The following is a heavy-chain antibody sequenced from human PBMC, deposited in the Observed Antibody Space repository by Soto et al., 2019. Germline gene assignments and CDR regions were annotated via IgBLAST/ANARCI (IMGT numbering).Heavy chain of an antibody. J-gene: IGHJ6*02. V-gene: IGHV3-48*02. D-gene: IGHD3-10*01. CDR2: ISSSSSTI. CDR1: GFTFSSYS. CDR3: ASPNYYGSGRSYYYGMDV. Sequence: LRVSCAASGFTFSSYSMNWVRQAPGKALEWVSYISSSSSTIYYADSVKGRFTISRDNAKNSLYLQMNSLRDEDTAVYYCASPNYYGSGRSYYYGMDVWGQGTTVTVSS.